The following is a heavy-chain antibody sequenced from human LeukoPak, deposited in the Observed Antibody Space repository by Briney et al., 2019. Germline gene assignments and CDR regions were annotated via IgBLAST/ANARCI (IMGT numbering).Heavy chain of an antibody. CDR3: ARGPNYDSSGRALGY. J-gene: IGHJ4*02. D-gene: IGHD3-22*01. CDR1: GGTFSSYA. CDR2: IIPILGIA. V-gene: IGHV1-69*04. Sequence: SVKVSCKASGGTFSSYAISWVRQAPGQGLEWMGRIIPILGIANYAQKFQARVTITAAKSTSTAYMQLSSLRSEDTAVYYCARGPNYDSSGRALGYWGQGTLVTVSS.